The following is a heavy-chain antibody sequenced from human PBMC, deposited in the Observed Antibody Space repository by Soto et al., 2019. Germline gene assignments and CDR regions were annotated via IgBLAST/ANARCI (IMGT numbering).Heavy chain of an antibody. Sequence: GSLRLSCAASGFTFSSYGMHWVRQAPGKGLEWVAVISYDGSNKYYADSVKGRFTISRDNSKNTLYLQMNSLRAEDTAVYYCAREVGTFYYHYGMDVWGQGTTVTVSS. CDR1: GFTFSSYG. CDR3: AREVGTFYYHYGMDV. D-gene: IGHD2-21*02. V-gene: IGHV3-30*03. CDR2: ISYDGSNK. J-gene: IGHJ6*02.